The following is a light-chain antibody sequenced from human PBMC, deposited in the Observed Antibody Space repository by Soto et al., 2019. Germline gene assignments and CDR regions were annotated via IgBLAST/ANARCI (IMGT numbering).Light chain of an antibody. CDR2: IAS. V-gene: IGKV1-12*01. CDR1: QAINNK. J-gene: IGKJ4*01. CDR3: QQGDAFPLT. Sequence: DIQMTQSPSSVSASVGDRVTITCRASQAINNKLAWYQQRPGQAPRLLIYIASYLQGGVPSRFNGSRSGTDFSLTITSLQPEDFATYYCQQGDAFPLTCGGGTKVEIK.